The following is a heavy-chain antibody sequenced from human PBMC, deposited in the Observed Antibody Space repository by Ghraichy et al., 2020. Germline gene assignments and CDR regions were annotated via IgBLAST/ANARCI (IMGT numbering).Heavy chain of an antibody. V-gene: IGHV3-7*03. CDR3: ARGSYPFND. CDR2: IKEDRSEN. J-gene: IGHJ4*02. Sequence: GGSLRLSCAASGFTFGSYWMGWVRQAPGKGLEWVANIKEDRSENHYVDSVKGRFTISRDNAENSLYLQMNSLRVEDTAVYYCARGSYPFNDWGQGTLVTVSS. CDR1: GFTFGSYW. D-gene: IGHD1-26*01.